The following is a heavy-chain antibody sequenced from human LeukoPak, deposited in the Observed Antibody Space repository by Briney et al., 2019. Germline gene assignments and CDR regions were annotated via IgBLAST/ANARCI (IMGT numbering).Heavy chain of an antibody. CDR3: ARHQYYGSGAYSATFDI. V-gene: IGHV4-39*01. Sequence: PSETLSLTCTVSGGSVSNSSYYWGWIRQPPMPGLEWIGSICYSGSTEYNVSLKSRVTISVDTTRNQFSLKLSSVTAADTAVYSCARHQYYGSGAYSATFDIWGQGILVTVSS. D-gene: IGHD3-10*01. CDR2: ICYSGST. J-gene: IGHJ4*02. CDR1: GGSVSNSSYY.